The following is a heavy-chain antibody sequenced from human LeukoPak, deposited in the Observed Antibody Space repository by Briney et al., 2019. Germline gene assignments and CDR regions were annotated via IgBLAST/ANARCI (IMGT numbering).Heavy chain of an antibody. D-gene: IGHD3-22*01. CDR2: ISGSGGST. CDR1: GFTFSSYA. J-gene: IGHJ6*03. Sequence: PGGSLRLSCAASGFTFSSYAMSWVRQAPGKGLEWVSDISGSGGSTYYADSVKGRFTISRDNSKSTLYLQMNSLRVEDTAVYYCAKDDDSSGYYYYYMDVWGKGTTVTVSS. CDR3: AKDDDSSGYYYYYMDV. V-gene: IGHV3-23*01.